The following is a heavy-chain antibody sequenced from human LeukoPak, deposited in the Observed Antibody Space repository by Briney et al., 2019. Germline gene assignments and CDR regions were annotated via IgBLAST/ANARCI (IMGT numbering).Heavy chain of an antibody. V-gene: IGHV3-23*01. Sequence: GGSPRLSCAASGFTFSSYSMNWVRQAPGKGLEWVSAISDSSGSTYYADSVKGRFTISRDNSKNTLYLQMNSLRAEDTAVYYCTKHRRIYYYFDYWGQGTLVTVSS. CDR2: ISDSSGST. D-gene: IGHD2-15*01. CDR1: GFTFSSYS. CDR3: TKHRRIYYYFDY. J-gene: IGHJ4*02.